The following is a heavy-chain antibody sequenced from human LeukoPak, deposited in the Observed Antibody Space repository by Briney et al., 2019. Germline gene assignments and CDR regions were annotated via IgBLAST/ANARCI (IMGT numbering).Heavy chain of an antibody. CDR1: GFTFSSYW. V-gene: IGHV3-7*04. CDR2: IKQDGSEK. CDR3: ATDCISTRCYKY. Sequence: GGSLRLSCAASGFTFSSYWMSWVRQAPGKGLEWVANIKQDGSEKYYVDSVKGRFTISRDNAKNSLFLQMSSLRAEDTAVCYCATDCISTRCYKYWGQGTLVTVSS. D-gene: IGHD2-2*01. J-gene: IGHJ4*02.